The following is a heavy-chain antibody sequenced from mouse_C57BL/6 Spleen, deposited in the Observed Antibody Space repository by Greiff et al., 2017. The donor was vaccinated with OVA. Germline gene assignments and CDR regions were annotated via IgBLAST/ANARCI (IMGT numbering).Heavy chain of an antibody. Sequence: QVQLQQPGAELVRHGTSVKLSCKASGYTFTSYWMHWVKQRPGQGLEWIGVIDPSDSYTNYNQKFKGKATLTVDTSSSTAYMQLSSLTSEDSAVYYCARWVRRWYFDVWGTGTTVTVSS. CDR3: ARWVRRWYFDV. V-gene: IGHV1-59*01. J-gene: IGHJ1*03. CDR2: IDPSDSYT. D-gene: IGHD2-14*01. CDR1: GYTFTSYW.